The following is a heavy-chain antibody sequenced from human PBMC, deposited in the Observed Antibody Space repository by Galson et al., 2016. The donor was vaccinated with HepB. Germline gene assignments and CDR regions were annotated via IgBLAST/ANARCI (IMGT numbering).Heavy chain of an antibody. J-gene: IGHJ4*02. D-gene: IGHD3-22*01. CDR3: KLPGDCYDSSVYRDY. CDR2: INPNTGKT. CDR1: GYTFSDFY. V-gene: IGHV1-2*02. Sequence: SVKVSCKAFGYTFSDFYIYWVRQAPGQGLECVGWINPNTGKTSFSQKFQGRVTMTRDTSITTAYMELSGLRSEDTAVYYCKLPGDCYDSSVYRDYWGQGTLVTVSS.